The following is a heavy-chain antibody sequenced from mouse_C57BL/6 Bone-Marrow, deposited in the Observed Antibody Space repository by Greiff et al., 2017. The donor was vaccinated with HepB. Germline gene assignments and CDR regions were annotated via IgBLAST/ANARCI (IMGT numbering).Heavy chain of an antibody. CDR3: AKHHPHYGSSSPGAMDY. Sequence: VKLVESGPGLVAPSQSLSITCTVSGFSLTSYGVDWVRQPPGKGLEWLGVIWGGGSTNYNSALMSRLSISKDNSKSQVFLKMNILQTDDTAMYYCAKHHPHYGSSSPGAMDYWGQGTSVTVSS. CDR2: IWGGGST. V-gene: IGHV2-9*01. J-gene: IGHJ4*01. D-gene: IGHD1-1*01. CDR1: GFSLTSYG.